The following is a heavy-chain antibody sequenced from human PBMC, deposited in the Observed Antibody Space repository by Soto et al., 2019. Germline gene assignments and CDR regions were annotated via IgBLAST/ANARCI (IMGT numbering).Heavy chain of an antibody. CDR2: IFHSGST. J-gene: IGHJ4*02. CDR1: GVSIRSNNW. V-gene: IGHV4-4*02. Sequence: QVQLQESGPGLVKPSGTLSLTCAVAGVSIRSNNWWSWVRQPPGKGLEWIGEIFHSGSTHYNPSLTTRVTISVDKSKNPFSLKLSSVTAADTAVYYCARVYSGSYSDYWGQGTLVTVSS. D-gene: IGHD1-26*01. CDR3: ARVYSGSYSDY.